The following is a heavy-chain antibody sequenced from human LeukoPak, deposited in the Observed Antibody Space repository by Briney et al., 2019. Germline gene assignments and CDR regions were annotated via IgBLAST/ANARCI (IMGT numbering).Heavy chain of an antibody. V-gene: IGHV4-30-2*01. D-gene: IGHD2-2*01. CDR1: CRSISIGVYS. J-gene: IGHJ4*02. CDR2: IYHSGST. CDR3: VRAQLLWAYFDY. Sequence: PSETLSLTCALSCRSISIGVYSSSWIRQPPGKGLEWIGYIYHSGSTYYNPSLKSRVTISVDRSKNQFYLKLSSLTAADTAVYYCVRAQLLWAYFDYWGQGTLVTVSS.